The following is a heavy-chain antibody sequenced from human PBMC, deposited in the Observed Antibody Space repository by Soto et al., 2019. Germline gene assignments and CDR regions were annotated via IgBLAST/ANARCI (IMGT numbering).Heavy chain of an antibody. J-gene: IGHJ4*02. V-gene: IGHV3-21*01. CDR2: ISSTSTYI. CDR3: ARGGRGSSFIFHFDY. CDR1: GFIFSDYS. D-gene: IGHD1-26*01. Sequence: GGSLRLSCAASGFIFSDYSMDWVRQAPGKGLEWVASISSTSTYISYADSVRGRVTISRDNAKNSLYLQMNSLTAEDTAVYYCARGGRGSSFIFHFDYWGQGTLATVSS.